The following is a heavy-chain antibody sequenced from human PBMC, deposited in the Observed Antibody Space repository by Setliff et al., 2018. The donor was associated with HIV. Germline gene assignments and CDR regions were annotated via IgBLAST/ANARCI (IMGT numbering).Heavy chain of an antibody. V-gene: IGHV1-2*02. CDR3: ARDWKHVFDI. CDR1: GYTFIDNY. J-gene: IGHJ3*02. D-gene: IGHD1-1*01. CDR2: INAYTGNT. Sequence: ASVKVSCKTSGYTFIDNYIHWVRQAPGQGLEWMAWINAYTGNTNYAQKLQGSVTVTRDTSISTAYMELSRLRSDDTAVDYCARDWKHVFDIWGQGTMVTVSS.